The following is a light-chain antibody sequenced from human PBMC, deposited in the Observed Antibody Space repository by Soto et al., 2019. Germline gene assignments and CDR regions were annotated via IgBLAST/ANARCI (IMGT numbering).Light chain of an antibody. Sequence: DIQMTQSPSSVSASVGDRVTITCRASQSISGWLAWYQQKPGKAPKLLIYAASNLQSGVPSRFSGSGSGTDFTLTFSSLQPEDFATYYCQQANSFPTTFGQGTKVEIK. CDR1: QSISGW. CDR2: AAS. V-gene: IGKV1-12*01. J-gene: IGKJ1*01. CDR3: QQANSFPTT.